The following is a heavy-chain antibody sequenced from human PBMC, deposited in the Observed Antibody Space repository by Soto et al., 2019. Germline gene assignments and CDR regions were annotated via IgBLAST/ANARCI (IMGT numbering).Heavy chain of an antibody. D-gene: IGHD1-20*01. Sequence: ASVRVSCKASGYTFTGYYMHWVRQAPGQGLEWMGWINPNSGGTNYAQKFQGRVTMTRDTSISTAYMELSRLRSDDTAVYYCARTNWNPINFDYWGQGTLVTVSS. V-gene: IGHV1-2*02. CDR2: INPNSGGT. CDR3: ARTNWNPINFDY. J-gene: IGHJ4*02. CDR1: GYTFTGYY.